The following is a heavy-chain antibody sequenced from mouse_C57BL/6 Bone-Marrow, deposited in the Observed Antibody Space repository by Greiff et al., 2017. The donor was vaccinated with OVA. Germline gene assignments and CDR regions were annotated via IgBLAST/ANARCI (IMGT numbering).Heavy chain of an antibody. Sequence: EVKLMESGGGLVQPGGSLKLSCAASGFTFSDYGMAWVRQAPRKGPEWVAFISNLAYSIYYADTVTGRFTISRENAKNTLYLEMSSLRSEDTAMYYCARHRGNYYAMDYWGQGTSVTVSS. J-gene: IGHJ4*01. V-gene: IGHV5-15*01. D-gene: IGHD2-1*01. CDR2: ISNLAYSI. CDR3: ARHRGNYYAMDY. CDR1: GFTFSDYG.